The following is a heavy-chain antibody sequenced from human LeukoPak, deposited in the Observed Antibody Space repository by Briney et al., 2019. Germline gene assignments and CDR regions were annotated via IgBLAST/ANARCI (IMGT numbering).Heavy chain of an antibody. V-gene: IGHV3-48*03. CDR1: GFTFSSYE. CDR3: AREHNLSIDY. Sequence: RGSLRLSCAASGFTFSSYEMNWVCQAPGRGLEWVSYISSSGSTIYYADSVKGRFTISRDNAKNPLYLQMNSLRAEDTAVCYCAREHNLSIDYWGQETLVTVSS. D-gene: IGHD5-24*01. J-gene: IGHJ4*02. CDR2: ISSSGSTI.